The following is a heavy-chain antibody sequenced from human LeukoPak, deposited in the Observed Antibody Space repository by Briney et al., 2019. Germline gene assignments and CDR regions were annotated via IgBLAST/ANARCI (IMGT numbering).Heavy chain of an antibody. CDR1: GFTFSSYG. Sequence: GGSLRLSCAASGFTFSSYGMHWVRQAPGKGLEWVAVISYDGSNKYYADSVKGRFTISRDNSKNTLYLQMNSLRAEDTAVYYCARENEWTYYMDVWGKGTTVTVSS. CDR2: ISYDGSNK. V-gene: IGHV3-30*03. J-gene: IGHJ6*03. D-gene: IGHD1-1*01. CDR3: ARENEWTYYMDV.